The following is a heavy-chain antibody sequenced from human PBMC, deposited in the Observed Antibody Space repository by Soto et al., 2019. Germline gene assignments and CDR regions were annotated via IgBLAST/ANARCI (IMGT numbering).Heavy chain of an antibody. V-gene: IGHV4-59*01. CDR3: ARGYYDILVFDY. CDR1: GDSISSSF. CDR2: FYYSGST. D-gene: IGHD3-9*01. J-gene: IGHJ4*02. Sequence: PSETLSLTCTVSGDSISSSFWSWIRQPPGKGLEWIGYFYYSGSTNYNPSLKSRVTISVDTSKNQFSLKLSSVTAADTAVYYCARGYYDILVFDYWGQGTLVTVSS.